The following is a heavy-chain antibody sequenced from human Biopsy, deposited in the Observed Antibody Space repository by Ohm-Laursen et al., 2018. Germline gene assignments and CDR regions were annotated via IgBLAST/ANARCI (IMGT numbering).Heavy chain of an antibody. J-gene: IGHJ4*02. V-gene: IGHV1-2*02. CDR3: ALQSVAQMKNFDY. CDR2: ISPKSGDT. D-gene: IGHD6-19*01. CDR1: GGTFSNYG. Sequence: GASVKVSCKTPGGTFSNYGVNWVRQAPGQGLEWMGWISPKSGDTNYAHKFQGNITMTRDTSMSTAHMEMSRLRYDDTAVYYCALQSVAQMKNFDYWGQGTLVTVSS.